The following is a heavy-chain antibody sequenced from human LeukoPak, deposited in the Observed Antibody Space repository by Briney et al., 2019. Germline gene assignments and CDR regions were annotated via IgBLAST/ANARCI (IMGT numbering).Heavy chain of an antibody. CDR2: ISYDGSNK. V-gene: IGHV3-30-3*01. D-gene: IGHD3-3*01. Sequence: SGGSLRLSCAASGFTFSSYAMHWVRQAPGKGLEWVAVISYDGSNKYYADSVKGRFTISRDNSKNTLYLQMNSLRAEDTAVYYCAKTNTIFGWEMAFDIWGQGTMVTVSS. CDR3: AKTNTIFGWEMAFDI. J-gene: IGHJ3*02. CDR1: GFTFSSYA.